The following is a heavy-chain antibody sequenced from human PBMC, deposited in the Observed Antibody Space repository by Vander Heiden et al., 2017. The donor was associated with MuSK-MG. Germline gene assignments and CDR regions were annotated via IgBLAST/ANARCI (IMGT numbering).Heavy chain of an antibody. J-gene: IGHJ4*02. CDR1: GGSISSGSYY. D-gene: IGHD1-1*01. CDR2: IYSRGST. CDR3: AREGGYRDYFDY. V-gene: IGHV4-61*02. Sequence: QVQLQESGPGLVKPSQTLSLTCTVSGGSISSGSYYWSWIRQPAGKGLEWIGRIYSRGSTYYNPPLKSRVTMSVDTSKNQFSLRLSSVTAADTAVYYCAREGGYRDYFDYWGQGTQVTVS.